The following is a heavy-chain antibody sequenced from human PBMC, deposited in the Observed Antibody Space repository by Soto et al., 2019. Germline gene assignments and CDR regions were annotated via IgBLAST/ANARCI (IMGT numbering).Heavy chain of an antibody. J-gene: IGHJ2*01. CDR2: INPSDSST. CDR1: GYTFTSNY. V-gene: IGHV1-46*03. Sequence: QVYLVQSGAEVKKPGASVKLSCKASGYTFTSNYLYWVRQAPGQGLEWMGMINPSDSSTTYARNFQGRVTMTRDTSTSTVYMEVTRLRSEDTAVYYCARGSSNWFWHFDLWGRGTLVTVSS. D-gene: IGHD6-13*01. CDR3: ARGSSNWFWHFDL.